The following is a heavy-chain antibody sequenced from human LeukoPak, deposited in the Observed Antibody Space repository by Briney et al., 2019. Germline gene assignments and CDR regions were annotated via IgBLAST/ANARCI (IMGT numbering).Heavy chain of an antibody. Sequence: SETLTLSCTVSGDSIISYSWTWIRQPPGKALEWIGYIYYSGSTNYSPSLKSRVTISLDKSKTQFFLKLSSVAAADTAVYYCARLSNYGILTGTSWFDSWDEGTLVTVSS. V-gene: IGHV4-59*08. CDR3: ARLSNYGILTGTSWFDS. CDR1: GDSIISYS. J-gene: IGHJ5*01. D-gene: IGHD3-9*01. CDR2: IYYSGST.